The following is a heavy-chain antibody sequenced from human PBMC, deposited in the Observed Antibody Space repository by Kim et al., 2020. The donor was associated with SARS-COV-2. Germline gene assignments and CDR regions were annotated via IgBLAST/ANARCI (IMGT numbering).Heavy chain of an antibody. CDR1: GGTFSSYA. CDR2: IIPIFGTA. CDR3: ASCRVITMNHYYYYYGMDV. V-gene: IGHV1-69*13. D-gene: IGHD3-22*01. Sequence: SVKVSCKASGGTFSSYAISWVRQAPGQGLEWMGGIIPIFGTANYAQKFQGRVTITADESTSTAYMELSSLRSEDTAVYYCASCRVITMNHYYYYYGMDVWGQGTTVTVSS. J-gene: IGHJ6*02.